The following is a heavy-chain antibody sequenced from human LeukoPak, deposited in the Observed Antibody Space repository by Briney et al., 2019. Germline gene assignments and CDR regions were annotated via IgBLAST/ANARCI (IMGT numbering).Heavy chain of an antibody. D-gene: IGHD3-22*01. Sequence: PGGSQRLSCAASGFTFSTYSMNWVRQAPGKGLEWVSYISSSSSIIYYADSVKGRFTISRDNAKNSLYLQMSSLRAEDTAVYYCARDPYYYDSSGRVWGQGTLVTVSS. CDR2: ISSSSSII. J-gene: IGHJ4*02. CDR1: GFTFSTYS. CDR3: ARDPYYYDSSGRV. V-gene: IGHV3-48*04.